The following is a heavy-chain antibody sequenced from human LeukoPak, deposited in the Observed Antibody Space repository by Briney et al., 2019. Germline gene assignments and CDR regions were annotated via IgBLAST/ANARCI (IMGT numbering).Heavy chain of an antibody. Sequence: SETLSLTCTVSGYSISSGYYWGWIRQPPGKGLEWIGSIYHSGSTYYNPSLKSRVTISVDMSKNQFSLKLSSVTAADTAVYYCARAYCVGDCTVLHIYFDNWGQGTLVTVSS. CDR2: IYHSGST. J-gene: IGHJ4*02. V-gene: IGHV4-38-2*02. CDR3: ARAYCVGDCTVLHIYFDN. D-gene: IGHD2-21*02. CDR1: GYSISSGYY.